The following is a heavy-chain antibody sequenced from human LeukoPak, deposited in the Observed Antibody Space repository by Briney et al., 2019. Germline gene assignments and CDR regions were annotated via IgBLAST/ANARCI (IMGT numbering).Heavy chain of an antibody. Sequence: GESLKIPCKGSGYSFTSYWIGWVRQMPGKGLEWMGIIYPGDSDTRYSPSFQGQVTISADKSISTAYLQWSSLKASDTAMYYCARQEYYYDSSGYYPVGFDYWGQGTLVTVSS. CDR3: ARQEYYYDSSGYYPVGFDY. D-gene: IGHD3-22*01. CDR2: IYPGDSDT. J-gene: IGHJ4*02. CDR1: GYSFTSYW. V-gene: IGHV5-51*01.